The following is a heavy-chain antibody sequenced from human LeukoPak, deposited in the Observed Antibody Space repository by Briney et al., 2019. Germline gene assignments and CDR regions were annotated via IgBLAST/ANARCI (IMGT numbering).Heavy chain of an antibody. D-gene: IGHD5-24*01. J-gene: IGHJ4*02. CDR2: ISYTGTT. V-gene: IGHV4-59*01. CDR1: GGSISSYH. CDR3: ARVDGYSYNY. Sequence: KPSETLSLTCTVSGGSISSYHWSWVRQSPGKGLEWIGYISYTGTTNYNPSLKSRVTISADTSRNQFSLKLSSVTAADTAVYYCARVDGYSYNYWGQGTLVTVSS.